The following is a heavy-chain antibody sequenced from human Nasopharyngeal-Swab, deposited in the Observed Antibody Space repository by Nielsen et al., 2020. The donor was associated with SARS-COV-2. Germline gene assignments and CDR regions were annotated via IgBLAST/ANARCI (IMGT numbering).Heavy chain of an antibody. J-gene: IGHJ3*02. CDR1: EFTFSSYA. V-gene: IGHV3-30-3*01. CDR3: ARGPSSAFDI. Sequence: GESLKISCAASEFTFSSYAMHWVRQAPGKGLEWVAVISYDGSNKYYADSVKGRFTISRDNSKNTLYLQMNSLRAEDTAVYYCARGPSSAFDIWGQGTMVTVSS. CDR2: ISYDGSNK.